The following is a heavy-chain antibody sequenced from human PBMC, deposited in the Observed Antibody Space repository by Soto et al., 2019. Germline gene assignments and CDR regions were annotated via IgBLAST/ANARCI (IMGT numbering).Heavy chain of an antibody. CDR3: ARGGYYDSSGSRNYYYYGMNV. V-gene: IGHV1-69*06. D-gene: IGHD3-22*01. Sequence: ASVKVSCKASGGTFSSYAISWVRQAPGQGLEWMGGIIPIFGTANYAQKFQGRVTITADTSTNTAYMEVRSLRSDDTAVYYCARGGYYDSSGSRNYYYYGMNVWGQGTTVTVSS. CDR1: GGTFSSYA. CDR2: IIPIFGTA. J-gene: IGHJ6*02.